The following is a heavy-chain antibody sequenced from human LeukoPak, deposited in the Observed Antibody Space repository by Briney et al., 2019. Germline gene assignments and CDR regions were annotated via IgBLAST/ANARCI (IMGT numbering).Heavy chain of an antibody. D-gene: IGHD5-12*01. V-gene: IGHV3-15*01. CDR1: GFAFSNAW. Sequence: GGSLRLSCAASGFAFSNAWMSWVHQAPGKGLEWVGRIKSKTDGGTTDYAAPVKGRFTISRDDSKNTLYLQMNSLKTEDTAVYYCTTGGYGGQFDYWGQGTLVTVSS. J-gene: IGHJ4*02. CDR2: IKSKTDGGTT. CDR3: TTGGYGGQFDY.